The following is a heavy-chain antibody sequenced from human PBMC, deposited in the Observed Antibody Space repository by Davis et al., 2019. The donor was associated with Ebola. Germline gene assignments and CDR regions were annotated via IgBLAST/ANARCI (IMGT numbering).Heavy chain of an antibody. V-gene: IGHV1-18*04. CDR2: INTYNGNT. CDR3: ARRPGPDGYSYHGMDV. Sequence: ASVKVSCKASGYIFTDYYVHWLRQAPGQGLEWMGWINTYNGNTDYAQTLQGRVTMTTDTSTSTAYMELRSLRSDDTAVYYCARRPGPDGYSYHGMDVWGQGTTVTVSS. J-gene: IGHJ6*02. D-gene: IGHD5-24*01. CDR1: GYIFTDYY.